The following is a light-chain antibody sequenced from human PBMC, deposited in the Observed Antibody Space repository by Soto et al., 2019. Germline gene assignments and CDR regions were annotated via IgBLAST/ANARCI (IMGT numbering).Light chain of an antibody. V-gene: IGKV1-9*01. CDR3: QHLRTYPCS. CDR2: PAS. CDR1: QDISTS. Sequence: DIQLTQSPSFLSASVGDRVTVSCRASQDISTSLAWFQQKAGKVPQLLVYPASTLQDGVPSGFSGSGSGTYFTLTINNLQAEDFATYYCQHLRTYPCSFGQGTKLDIK. J-gene: IGKJ2*04.